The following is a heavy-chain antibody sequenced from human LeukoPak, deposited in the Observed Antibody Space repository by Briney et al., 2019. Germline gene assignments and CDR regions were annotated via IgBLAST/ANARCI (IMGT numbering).Heavy chain of an antibody. CDR1: GFTVRGSS. Sequence: PGGSLRLSCAASGFTVRGSSLHWVRQASGKGLEWVGRVRSKADYYATAYSASVQGRFTVSRDDSTNTAYLQMNSLKPEDTAIYYCATLDWGSSPNWGQGSRVTVSS. J-gene: IGHJ4*02. D-gene: IGHD3-9*01. CDR3: ATLDWGSSPN. V-gene: IGHV3-73*01. CDR2: VRSKADYYAT.